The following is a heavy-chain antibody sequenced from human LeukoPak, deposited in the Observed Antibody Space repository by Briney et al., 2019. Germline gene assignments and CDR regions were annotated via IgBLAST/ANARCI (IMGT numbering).Heavy chain of an antibody. CDR1: GGSISSHY. J-gene: IGHJ4*02. D-gene: IGHD6-13*01. V-gene: IGHV4-59*11. Sequence: PSETLSLTCTVSGGSISSHYWSWIRQPPGKGLEWIGYIYYTGGTNYNPSLKSRVTISVDTSKNQFSLKLSSVTAADTAVYYCASERQYSSSWSHFDYWGQGTLVIVSS. CDR2: IYYTGGT. CDR3: ASERQYSSSWSHFDY.